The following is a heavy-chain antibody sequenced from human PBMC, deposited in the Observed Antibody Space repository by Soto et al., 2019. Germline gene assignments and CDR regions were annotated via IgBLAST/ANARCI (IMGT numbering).Heavy chain of an antibody. V-gene: IGHV3-23*01. D-gene: IGHD3-10*01. CDR1: GFTFSSYA. Sequence: GGSLRLSCAASGFTFSSYAISWVRQAPGKGLEWVSAISGSGGSTYYADSVKGRFTISRGNSKNTLYLQMNSLRAEDTAVYYCAKGAMLYGSGSYYNYCYYYYMDVRGKGTTVTVSS. CDR3: AKGAMLYGSGSYYNYCYYYYMDV. J-gene: IGHJ6*03. CDR2: ISGSGGST.